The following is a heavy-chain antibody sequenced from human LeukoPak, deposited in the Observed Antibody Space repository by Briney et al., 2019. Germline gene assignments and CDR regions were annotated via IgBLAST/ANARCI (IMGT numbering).Heavy chain of an antibody. Sequence: GGSLRLSCAASGFTVSSNYMSWVRQAPGKGLEWVSSISGSDGSTYHADSVKGRFTISRDNSKNTLFLQMNSLRAEDTAIYYCAKEESSAYVEGAFDIWGQGTMVTVSS. J-gene: IGHJ3*02. CDR1: GFTVSSNY. D-gene: IGHD3-22*01. CDR3: AKEESSAYVEGAFDI. V-gene: IGHV3-23*01. CDR2: ISGSDGST.